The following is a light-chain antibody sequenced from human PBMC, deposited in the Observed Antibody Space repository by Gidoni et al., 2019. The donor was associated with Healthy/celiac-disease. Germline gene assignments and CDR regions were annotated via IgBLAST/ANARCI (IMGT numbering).Light chain of an antibody. CDR1: QRVSSN. CDR3: QQYNNWPPWT. V-gene: IGKV3-15*01. CDR2: GAS. Sequence: EIVMTQSQATLSVSPGERATLSCRASQRVSSNLAWYQQKPCQAPRLLIYGASTRATGIPARFSGSGSGTEFTLTISSLQSEDFAVYDCQQYNNWPPWTFGQGTKVEIK. J-gene: IGKJ1*01.